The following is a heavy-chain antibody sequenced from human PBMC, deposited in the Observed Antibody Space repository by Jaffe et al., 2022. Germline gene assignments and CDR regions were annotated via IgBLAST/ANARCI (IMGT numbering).Heavy chain of an antibody. V-gene: IGHV4-38-2*01. Sequence: QVQLQESGPGLVKPSETLSLTCAVSGYSISSGYYWGWIRQPPGKGLEWIGSIYHSGSTYYNPSLKSRVTISVDTSKNQFSLKLSSVTAADTAVYYCARASVHYYDSSGQPRAFDYWGQGTLVTVSS. CDR3: ARASVHYYDSSGQPRAFDY. CDR2: IYHSGST. CDR1: GYSISSGYY. D-gene: IGHD3-22*01. J-gene: IGHJ4*02.